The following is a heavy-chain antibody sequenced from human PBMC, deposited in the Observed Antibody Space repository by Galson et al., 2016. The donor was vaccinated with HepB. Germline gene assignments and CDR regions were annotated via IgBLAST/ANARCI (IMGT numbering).Heavy chain of an antibody. D-gene: IGHD5-18*01. Sequence: SLRLSCAASGFIFSTYAMSWVRQAPGKGLEWVSAISAHGGDTYYADSVQGRFTVSRDNSKNTVYLQMNSLRAEDTAVYYCARAGSSYGILDYWGQGTLVTVSS. J-gene: IGHJ4*02. V-gene: IGHV3-23*01. CDR2: ISAHGGDT. CDR1: GFIFSTYA. CDR3: ARAGSSYGILDY.